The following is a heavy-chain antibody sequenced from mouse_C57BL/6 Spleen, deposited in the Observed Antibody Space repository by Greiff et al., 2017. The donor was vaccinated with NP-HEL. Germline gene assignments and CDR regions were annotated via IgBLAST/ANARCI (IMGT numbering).Heavy chain of an antibody. D-gene: IGHD2-3*01. CDR3: ARRGMGLLRSLAY. J-gene: IGHJ3*01. V-gene: IGHV1-22*01. CDR2: INPNNGGT. CDR1: GYTFTDYN. Sequence: VQLQQSGPELVKPGASVKMSCKASGYTFTDYNMHWVKQSHGKSLEWIGYINPNNGGTSYNQKFKGKATLTVNKSSSTAYMELRSLTSEDSAVYYCARRGMGLLRSLAYWGQGTLVTVSA.